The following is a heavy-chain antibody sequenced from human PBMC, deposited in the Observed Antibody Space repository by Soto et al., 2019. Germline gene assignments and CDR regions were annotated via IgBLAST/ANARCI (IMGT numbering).Heavy chain of an antibody. J-gene: IGHJ4*02. CDR1: GGSISSGGYY. CDR3: ARHNPDIAVAGTGLDY. CDR2: IYYSGST. V-gene: IGHV4-31*03. D-gene: IGHD6-19*01. Sequence: QVQLQESGPGLVKPSQTLSLTCTVSGGSISSGGYYWSWIRQHPGKGLEWIGYIYYSGSTYYNPSLKSRVTISVDTSKNQFSLKLSSVTAADTAVYYCARHNPDIAVAGTGLDYWGQGTLVTVSS.